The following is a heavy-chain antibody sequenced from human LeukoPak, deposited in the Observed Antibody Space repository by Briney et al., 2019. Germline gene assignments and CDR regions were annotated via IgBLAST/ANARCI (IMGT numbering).Heavy chain of an antibody. D-gene: IGHD3-3*01. CDR3: AKDQDFWSGYSDLAPDV. J-gene: IGHJ6*04. Sequence: PGRSLRLSCAASGFTFDDYAMHWVRQAPGKGPEWVSGISWNSGSIGYADSVKGRFTISRDNAKNSLYLQMNSLRAEDTALYYCAKDQDFWSGYSDLAPDVWGKGTTVTVSS. CDR2: ISWNSGSI. CDR1: GFTFDDYA. V-gene: IGHV3-9*01.